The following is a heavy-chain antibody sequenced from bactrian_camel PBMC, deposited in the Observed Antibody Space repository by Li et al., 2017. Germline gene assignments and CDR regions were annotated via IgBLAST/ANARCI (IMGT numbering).Heavy chain of an antibody. CDR2: IYSEDRRS. V-gene: IGHV3S63*01. J-gene: IGHJ6*01. Sequence: HVQLVESGGDMVQDGGSLRLSCGTSGVNFEASDMGWYRQAPGSECEAVALIYSEDRRSYYLDSVKGRFTISLDNAKNTVYLQMSSLKSEDTALYYCATLSLNTNIAQADFGYWGQGTQVTVS. CDR1: GVNFEASD. CDR3: ATLSLNTNIAQADFGY.